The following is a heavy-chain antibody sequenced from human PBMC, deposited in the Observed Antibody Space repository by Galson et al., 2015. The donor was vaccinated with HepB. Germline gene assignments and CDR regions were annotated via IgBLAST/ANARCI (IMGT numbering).Heavy chain of an antibody. CDR3: ARSRYSSGWYSP. J-gene: IGHJ5*02. Sequence: ETLSLTCTVSGGSISSYYWSWIRQPAGKGLEWIGRIYTSGSTNYNPSLRSRVTMSVDTSKNQFSLKLSSVTAADTAVYYCARSRYSSGWYSPWGQGTLVTVSS. V-gene: IGHV4-4*07. CDR1: GGSISSYY. D-gene: IGHD6-19*01. CDR2: IYTSGST.